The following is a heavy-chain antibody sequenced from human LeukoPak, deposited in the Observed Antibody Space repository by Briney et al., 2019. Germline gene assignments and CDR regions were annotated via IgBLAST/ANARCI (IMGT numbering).Heavy chain of an antibody. Sequence: GGSLRLSCAASGFTSSSYAMSWVRQAPGKGLEWVSAISGSGGSTYYADSVKGRFTISRDNSKNTLYLQMNSLRAEDTAVYYCAKDRYYYGSGSPLDWFDPWGQGTLVTVSS. CDR2: ISGSGGST. CDR3: AKDRYYYGSGSPLDWFDP. D-gene: IGHD3-10*01. CDR1: GFTSSSYA. V-gene: IGHV3-23*01. J-gene: IGHJ5*02.